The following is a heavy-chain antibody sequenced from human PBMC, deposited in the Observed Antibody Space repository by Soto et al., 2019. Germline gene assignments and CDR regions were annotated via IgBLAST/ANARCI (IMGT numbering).Heavy chain of an antibody. CDR1: GFTFSSYA. V-gene: IGHV3-23*01. J-gene: IGHJ4*02. D-gene: IGHD5-12*01. CDR2: ISGSGGST. Sequence: GGSLRLSCAASGFTFSSYAMSWVRQAPGKGLEWVSAISGSGGSTYYADSVKGRFTISRDNSKNTLYLQMNSLKAEDTAVYYCAKERIGGFSGYENPDYFDYWGQGTLVTVSS. CDR3: AKERIGGFSGYENPDYFDY.